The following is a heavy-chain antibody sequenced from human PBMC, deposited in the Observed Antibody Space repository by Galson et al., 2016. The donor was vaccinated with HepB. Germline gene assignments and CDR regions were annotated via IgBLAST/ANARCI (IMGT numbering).Heavy chain of an antibody. J-gene: IGHJ3*02. D-gene: IGHD3-22*01. Sequence: SLRLSCAASGFTLSSYRINWVRQAPGKGLEWVSSISRGGTYKYYAVSVEGRFSISRDNAKNSLYLQMNSLRAEDTAVYFCARDKSSGYSVAFDMWGQGTMVTVSS. V-gene: IGHV3-21*01. CDR1: GFTLSSYR. CDR2: ISRGGTYK. CDR3: ARDKSSGYSVAFDM.